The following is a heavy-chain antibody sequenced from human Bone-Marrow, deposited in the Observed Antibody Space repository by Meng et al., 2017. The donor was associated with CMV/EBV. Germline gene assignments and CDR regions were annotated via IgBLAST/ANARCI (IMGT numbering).Heavy chain of an antibody. V-gene: IGHV1-46*01. J-gene: IGHJ6*02. Sequence: ASAKVSCKASGYTFTSYYMHWVRQAPGQGLEWMGIINPSGGSTSYAQKFQGRVTMARDTSTSTVYMELSSLRSEDTAVYYCASPSSTSCYTRVCVRYYYGMDVWGQGTTVTVSS. CDR2: INPSGGST. CDR3: ASPSSTSCYTRVCVRYYYGMDV. CDR1: GYTFTSYY. D-gene: IGHD2-2*02.